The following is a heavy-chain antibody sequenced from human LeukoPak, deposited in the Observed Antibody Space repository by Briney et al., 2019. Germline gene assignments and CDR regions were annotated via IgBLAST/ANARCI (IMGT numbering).Heavy chain of an antibody. D-gene: IGHD3-10*01. V-gene: IGHV3-64*01. J-gene: IGHJ6*03. CDR2: IRSNGGST. Sequence: PGGSLRLSCAASGFTFSSYAMHWVRQAPGKGLEYVSAIRSNGGSTYYANSVKGRFTISRDNSKNTLYLQMGSLRAEDMAVYYCARGGGHYYGSGSSRYYYYMDVWGKGTTVTVSS. CDR3: ARGGGHYYGSGSSRYYYYMDV. CDR1: GFTFSSYA.